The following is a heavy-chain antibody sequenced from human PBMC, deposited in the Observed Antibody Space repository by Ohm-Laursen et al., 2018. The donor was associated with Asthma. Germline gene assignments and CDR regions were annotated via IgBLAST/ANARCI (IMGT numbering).Heavy chain of an antibody. V-gene: IGHV1-3*01. Sequence: GASVKVSCKVSGYTFTSYAMHWVRQAPGQRLEWMGLINAGNGNTKYSQKFQGRVTITRDTSASTAYMELSSLRSEDTAVYYCARDSGKDYYYYGMDVWGQGTTVTVSS. D-gene: IGHD3-10*01. CDR3: ARDSGKDYYYYGMDV. CDR2: INAGNGNT. CDR1: GYTFTSYA. J-gene: IGHJ6*02.